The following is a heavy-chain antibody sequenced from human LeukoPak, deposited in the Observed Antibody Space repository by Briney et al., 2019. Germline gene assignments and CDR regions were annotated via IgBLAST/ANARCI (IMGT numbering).Heavy chain of an antibody. CDR3: ARGPPLAYYGTGGYYFFDY. Sequence: SETLSLTCSAYGGSFGGYFWSWIRQPPGEGLEWIGEVNHGGSTNYNPSLKSRVTISVDTSRTQSSLNLRSVTVADTAVYYCARGPPLAYYGTGGYYFFDYWGQGILVTVSP. CDR1: GGSFGGYF. D-gene: IGHD3-22*01. V-gene: IGHV4-34*01. J-gene: IGHJ4*02. CDR2: VNHGGST.